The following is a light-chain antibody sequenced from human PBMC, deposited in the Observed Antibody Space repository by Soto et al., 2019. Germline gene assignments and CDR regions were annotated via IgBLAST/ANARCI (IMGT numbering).Light chain of an antibody. CDR2: ATS. CDR3: QHYGRSPPSWT. CDR1: QSVSSSH. Sequence: IVLTQSPGTLSLSPGERATLSCRASQSVSSSHLAWYQQKPGQPPRLLIFATSNRATGIPDRFSGSGSGTDFTLTISSLEPEDFAVYYCQHYGRSPPSWTFGQGTKVEIK. J-gene: IGKJ1*01. V-gene: IGKV3-20*01.